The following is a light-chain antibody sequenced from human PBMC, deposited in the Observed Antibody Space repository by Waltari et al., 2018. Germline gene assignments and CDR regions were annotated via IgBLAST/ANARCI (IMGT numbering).Light chain of an antibody. CDR2: GAS. CDR3: QQYNNWPPL. CDR1: QSVSSN. J-gene: IGKJ1*01. Sequence: IVMTQSPATLSVSPGEGATLSCRVSQSVSSNLAWYQQKPGHAPRLLIYGASTRATGIPVRFSGSGSGTEFTLTISSLQSEDFAVYYCQQYNNWPPLFGQGTKVEIK. V-gene: IGKV3-15*01.